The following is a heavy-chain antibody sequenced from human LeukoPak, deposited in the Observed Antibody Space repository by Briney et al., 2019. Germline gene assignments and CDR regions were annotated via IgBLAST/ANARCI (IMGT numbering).Heavy chain of an antibody. Sequence: GRSLRLSCAASVFTFSSYAMHLVRQAPGKGLEWVEVISYDGSNKYYADSVKGRFTISRDNSKNTLYLQMNSLRAEDTAVYYCARGEYYYDGSGYRVFDYWGQGTLVTVSS. D-gene: IGHD3-22*01. CDR3: ARGEYYYDGSGYRVFDY. J-gene: IGHJ4*02. CDR1: VFTFSSYA. V-gene: IGHV3-30-3*01. CDR2: ISYDGSNK.